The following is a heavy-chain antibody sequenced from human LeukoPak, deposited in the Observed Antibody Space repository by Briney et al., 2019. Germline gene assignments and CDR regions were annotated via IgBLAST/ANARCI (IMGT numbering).Heavy chain of an antibody. Sequence: PSGTLSLTCAVSGDSISSNYWWSWVRQSPGKGLEWIGEILQSGSTNYNPSLRSRVTISIDKSKNQFSLKLSSVTAADTAVYYCASRLESLWFGELLQPPSGWSDPWGQGTLVTVSS. V-gene: IGHV4-4*02. CDR1: GDSISSNYW. J-gene: IGHJ5*02. CDR2: ILQSGST. D-gene: IGHD3-10*01. CDR3: ASRLESLWFGELLQPPSGWSDP.